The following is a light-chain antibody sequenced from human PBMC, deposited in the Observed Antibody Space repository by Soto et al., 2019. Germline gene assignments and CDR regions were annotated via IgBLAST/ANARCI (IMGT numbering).Light chain of an antibody. J-gene: IGKJ2*01. CDR2: WAS. Sequence: DIVMTQSPDSLAVSLGERATINCKSSQSVLYSSNNKNYLAWYQQKPGQPPKLLIYWASTRESGVPDRFSGNGSGKDFTLTISSLQAEDVEVYYCQQYYSTPPYTFGQGTKLEIK. CDR1: QSVLYSSNNKNY. V-gene: IGKV4-1*01. CDR3: QQYYSTPPYT.